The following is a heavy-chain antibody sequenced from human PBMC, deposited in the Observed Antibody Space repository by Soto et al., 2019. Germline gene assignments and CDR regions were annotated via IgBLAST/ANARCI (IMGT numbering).Heavy chain of an antibody. CDR2: IYKNGYS. CDR1: GASVSDYY. V-gene: IGHV4-59*08. CDR3: ARGPPPDYGDYGVFDY. D-gene: IGHD4-17*01. J-gene: IGHJ4*02. Sequence: SETLSLTCIVSGASVSDYYWGWIRQSPGKGLDWIGYIYKNGYSSYNPSLRSRATMSLDTSKNQVSLNVTSVTAADTAVYYCARGPPPDYGDYGVFDYWGQGTLVTVSS.